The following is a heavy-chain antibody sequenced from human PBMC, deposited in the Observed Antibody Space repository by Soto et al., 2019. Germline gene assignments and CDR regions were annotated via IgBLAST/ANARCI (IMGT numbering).Heavy chain of an antibody. V-gene: IGHV4-39*01. CDR2: IYYSGST. Sequence: PSETLSLTCTVSGGSLSSSSYYWGWIRQPPGKGLEWIGSIYYSGSTYYNPSLKSRVTISVDTSKNQFSLKLSSVTAADTAVYYCAGGITIFGVVTHNWFDPWGQGTLVTVSS. J-gene: IGHJ5*02. CDR1: GGSLSSSSYY. D-gene: IGHD3-3*01. CDR3: AGGITIFGVVTHNWFDP.